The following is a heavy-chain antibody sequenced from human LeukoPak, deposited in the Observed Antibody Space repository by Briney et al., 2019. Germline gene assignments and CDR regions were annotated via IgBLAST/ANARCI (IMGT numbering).Heavy chain of an antibody. CDR2: IRYDGSNK. CDR1: GFTFSSYG. D-gene: IGHD3-3*01. V-gene: IGHV3-30*02. CDR3: YRESLPYYDFWSGYYKGFDY. Sequence: PGGSLRLSCAASGFTFSSYGMHWVRQAPGKGLEWVAFIRYDGSNKYYADSVKGRFTISRDNSKNTLYLQMNSLRAEDTAVYYCYRESLPYYDFWSGYYKGFDYWGQGTLVTVSS. J-gene: IGHJ4*02.